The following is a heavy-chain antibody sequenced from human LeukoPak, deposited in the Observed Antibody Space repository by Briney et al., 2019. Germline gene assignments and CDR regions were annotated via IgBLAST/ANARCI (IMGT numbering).Heavy chain of an antibody. Sequence: PGGSLRLSCAASGFTFSGHSMHWVRQAPGKGLEWVALTSYDGGNKYYAGSVEGRFTISRDNSKNTLYLQVDSLRPEGTAVYYCARDNGYRNGHAFDFWGQGTLVTVSS. V-gene: IGHV3-30-3*01. CDR2: TSYDGGNK. J-gene: IGHJ4*02. CDR1: GFTFSGHS. CDR3: ARDNGYRNGHAFDF. D-gene: IGHD5-18*01.